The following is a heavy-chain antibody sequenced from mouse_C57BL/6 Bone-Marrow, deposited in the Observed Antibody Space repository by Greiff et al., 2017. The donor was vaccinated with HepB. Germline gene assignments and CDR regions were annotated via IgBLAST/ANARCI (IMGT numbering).Heavy chain of an antibody. CDR3: ARDYYGSSYFYWYFDV. J-gene: IGHJ1*03. CDR1: GFSLTSYG. CDR2: IWSGGST. D-gene: IGHD1-1*01. Sequence: VQLQQSGPGLVQPSQCLSITCTVSGFSLTSYGVHWVRQSPGKGLEWLGVIWSGGSTDYNAAFISRLSISKDNSKSQVFFKMNSLQADDTAIYYCARDYYGSSYFYWYFDVWGTGTTVTVSS. V-gene: IGHV2-2*01.